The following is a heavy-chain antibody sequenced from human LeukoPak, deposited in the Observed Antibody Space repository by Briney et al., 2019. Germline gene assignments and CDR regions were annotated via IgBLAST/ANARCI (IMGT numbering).Heavy chain of an antibody. Sequence: GASVKVSCKASGYTFTDYYMHWVQQAPGKGLEWMGRVDPEDGETIYAEKFQGRVTITADTSTDTAYMELSSLRSEDTAVYYCARLEAAAGPYHYYYGMDVWGQGTTVTVSS. J-gene: IGHJ6*02. CDR1: GYTFTDYY. CDR3: ARLEAAAGPYHYYYGMDV. D-gene: IGHD6-13*01. CDR2: VDPEDGET. V-gene: IGHV1-69-2*01.